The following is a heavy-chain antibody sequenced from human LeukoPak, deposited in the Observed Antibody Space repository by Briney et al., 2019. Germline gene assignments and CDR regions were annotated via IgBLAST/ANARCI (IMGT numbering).Heavy chain of an antibody. CDR2: ISYDGSNK. CDR1: GFSFSSYG. D-gene: IGHD3-10*01. Sequence: GRSLRLACGGSGFSFSSYGMHWVRQAPGKGLEWVAVISYDGSNKNYADSVKGRFTISRDNSKSTLYLQMNSLRAEDMAVYYCAKDRGLWLGEGSWFDPWGQGTLVTVSS. V-gene: IGHV3-30*18. J-gene: IGHJ5*02. CDR3: AKDRGLWLGEGSWFDP.